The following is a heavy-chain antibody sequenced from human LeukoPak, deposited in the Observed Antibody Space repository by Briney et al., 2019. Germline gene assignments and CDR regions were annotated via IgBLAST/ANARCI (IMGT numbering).Heavy chain of an antibody. Sequence: SVKVSCKASGGTFSSYAISWVRQAPGQGLEWMGGIIPIFGTANYAQKFQGRVTITTDESTSTAYMELSSLRSEDTAVYYCATDLLWFGELFVLDYWGQGTLVTVSS. CDR1: GGTFSSYA. J-gene: IGHJ4*02. CDR3: ATDLLWFGELFVLDY. V-gene: IGHV1-69*05. CDR2: IIPIFGTA. D-gene: IGHD3-10*01.